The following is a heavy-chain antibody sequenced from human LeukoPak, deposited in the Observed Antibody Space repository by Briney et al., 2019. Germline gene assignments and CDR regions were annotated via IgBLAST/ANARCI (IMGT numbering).Heavy chain of an antibody. V-gene: IGHV3-23*01. CDR1: GFTFSSYA. D-gene: IGHD3-9*01. CDR2: ISGSGGST. J-gene: IGHJ4*02. Sequence: HPGGSLRLSCAASGFTFSSYAMSWVRQAPGKGLEWVSAISGSGGSTYYADSVKGRFTISRDNSKNTLYLQMNSLKAEDTAVYYCAKDSGRYFDWSLAGFWGQGTLVTVSS. CDR3: AKDSGRYFDWSLAGF.